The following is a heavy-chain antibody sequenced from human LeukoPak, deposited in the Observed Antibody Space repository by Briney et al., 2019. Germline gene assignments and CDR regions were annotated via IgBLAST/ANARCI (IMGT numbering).Heavy chain of an antibody. D-gene: IGHD3-22*01. V-gene: IGHV3-48*03. CDR2: ISGNGNTI. CDR3: ARLYDGSAYHADHFDY. J-gene: IGHJ4*02. Sequence: GGSLRLSCAASGFTFSNYEMNWVRQAPGKGLEWLSYISGNGNTIYYADSVKGRFTISRDNAKNSLYLQMNSLRAEDTAVYYCARLYDGSAYHADHFDYWGQGTLVIVSS. CDR1: GFTFSNYE.